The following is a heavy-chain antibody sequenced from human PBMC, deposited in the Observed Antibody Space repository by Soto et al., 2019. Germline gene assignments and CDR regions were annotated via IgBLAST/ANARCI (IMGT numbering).Heavy chain of an antibody. CDR2: IYYSGST. V-gene: IGHV4-59*01. Sequence: PSETLSLTCTVSGGSISSYYWSWIRQPPGKGLEWIGYIYYSGSTNYNPSLKSRVTISVDTSKNQFSLKLSSVTAADTAVYYCARAICYYYDSSGYCLDAFDIWGQGTMVTV. J-gene: IGHJ3*02. D-gene: IGHD3-22*01. CDR1: GGSISSYY. CDR3: ARAICYYYDSSGYCLDAFDI.